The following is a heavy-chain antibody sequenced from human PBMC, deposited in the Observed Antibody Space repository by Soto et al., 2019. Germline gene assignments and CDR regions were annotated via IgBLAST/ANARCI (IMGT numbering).Heavy chain of an antibody. CDR1: GYTFTGYY. CDR3: ARVVLAYYYDSSGPYFDY. D-gene: IGHD3-22*01. Sequence: ASVKVSCKASGYTFTGYYIHWVRQAPLQVLEWMVCINPNSGGTNYAQKFQGRVTMTRDTSISTAYMELRRLRSDDMAVYYCARVVLAYYYDSSGPYFDYWGKGTRLTVSS. V-gene: IGHV1-2*02. CDR2: INPNSGGT. J-gene: IGHJ4*02.